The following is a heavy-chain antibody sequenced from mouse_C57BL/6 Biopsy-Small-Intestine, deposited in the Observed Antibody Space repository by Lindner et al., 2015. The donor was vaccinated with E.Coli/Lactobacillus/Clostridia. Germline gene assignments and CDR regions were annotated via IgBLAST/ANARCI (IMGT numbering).Heavy chain of an antibody. CDR3: AVGTTYGSGDY. Sequence: SVKVSCKASGGTFGSNTISWVRQAPGQGLEWMGRIIPILDITSYAQKFQGRVTITAYKSTSTAYMELSSLRSEDTAVYYCAVGTTYGSGDYWGQGTLVTVSS. CDR2: IIPILDIT. J-gene: IGHJ4*01. D-gene: IGHD2-14*01. V-gene: IGHV1-53*01. CDR1: GGTFGSNT.